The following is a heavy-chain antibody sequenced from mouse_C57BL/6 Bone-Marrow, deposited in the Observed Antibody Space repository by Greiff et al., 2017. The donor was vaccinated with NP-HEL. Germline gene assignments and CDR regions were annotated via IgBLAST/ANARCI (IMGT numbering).Heavy chain of an antibody. CDR3: AIKGITTVLHYFDY. V-gene: IGHV1-74*01. J-gene: IGHJ2*01. CDR2: IHPSGSDT. Sequence: QVQLQQSGAELVKPGASVKVSCKASGYTFTSYWMHWVKQRPGQGLEWIGRIHPSGSDTNYNQKFKGKATLTVDKSSSTAYMQLSSLTSEDSAVYYCAIKGITTVLHYFDYWGQGTTLTVSS. CDR1: GYTFTSYW. D-gene: IGHD1-1*01.